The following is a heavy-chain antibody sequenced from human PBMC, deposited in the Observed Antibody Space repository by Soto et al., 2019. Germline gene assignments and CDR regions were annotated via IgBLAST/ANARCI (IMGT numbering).Heavy chain of an antibody. CDR2: IWYDGSNK. CDR3: ARDRGAYSSSLRN. J-gene: IGHJ4*02. V-gene: IGHV3-33*01. D-gene: IGHD6-6*01. CDR1: GFTFSSYG. Sequence: QVQLVESGGGVVQPGRSLRLSCAASGFTFSSYGMHWVRQAPGKGLEWVAVIWYDGSNKYYADSVKGRFTISRDNSKNTLYLQMNSLRVEDTAVYYCARDRGAYSSSLRNWGQGTLVTVSS.